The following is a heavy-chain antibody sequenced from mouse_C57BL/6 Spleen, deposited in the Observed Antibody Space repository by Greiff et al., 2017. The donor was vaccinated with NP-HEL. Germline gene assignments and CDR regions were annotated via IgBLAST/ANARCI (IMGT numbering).Heavy chain of an antibody. CDR2: IDPSDSYT. CDR1: GYTFTSYW. Sequence: QVQLQQPGAELVMPGASVKLSCKASGYTFTSYWMHWVKQRPGQGLEWIGEIDPSDSYTNYNQKFKGKSTLTVDKSSSTAYMQLSSLTSEDSAVYYCARSHYYGSSCFDYWGQGTTLTVSS. D-gene: IGHD1-1*01. CDR3: ARSHYYGSSCFDY. V-gene: IGHV1-69*01. J-gene: IGHJ2*01.